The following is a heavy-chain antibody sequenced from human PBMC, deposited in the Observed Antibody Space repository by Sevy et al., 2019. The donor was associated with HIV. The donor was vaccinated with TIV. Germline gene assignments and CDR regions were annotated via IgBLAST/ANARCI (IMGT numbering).Heavy chain of an antibody. CDR2: ISSSSYI. CDR1: GFTFSSYS. CDR3: ARDQGYCSSTSCYWYFDL. V-gene: IGHV3-21*01. D-gene: IGHD2-2*01. Sequence: GGSLRLSCAASGFTFSSYSMNWVRQAPGKGLEWVSSISSSSYIYYADSVKGRFTISRDNAKNSLYLQMNSLRAEDTAVYYCARDQGYCSSTSCYWYFDLWGRGTLVTVSS. J-gene: IGHJ2*01.